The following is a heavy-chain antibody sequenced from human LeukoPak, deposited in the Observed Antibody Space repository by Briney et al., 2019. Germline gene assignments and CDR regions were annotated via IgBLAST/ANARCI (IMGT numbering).Heavy chain of an antibody. Sequence: SVKVSCKASGFTFTSSAMQWVRQARGQRLEWIGWIVVGSGNTNYAQKFQERVTITRDMSTSTAYMELSSLRSEDTAVYYCARVPGYSAEANWFDPWGQGTLVTVSS. D-gene: IGHD4-11*01. V-gene: IGHV1-58*02. CDR3: ARVPGYSAEANWFDP. CDR2: IVVGSGNT. CDR1: GFTFTSSA. J-gene: IGHJ5*02.